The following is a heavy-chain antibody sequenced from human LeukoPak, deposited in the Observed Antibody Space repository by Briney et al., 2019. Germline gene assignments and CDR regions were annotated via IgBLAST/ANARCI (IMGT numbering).Heavy chain of an antibody. Sequence: SETLSLTCAVYGGSCSDYYCSWIRQPPGKGLEWIGEIHPYGTFYYNSSLKSRLTISIDTSKNQFSLNLSSVTAADTAVYYCARMGYWSGYYLFDYWGQGTLVTVSS. J-gene: IGHJ4*02. V-gene: IGHV4-34*01. CDR2: IHPYGTF. CDR3: ARMGYWSGYYLFDY. D-gene: IGHD3-3*01. CDR1: GGSCSDYY.